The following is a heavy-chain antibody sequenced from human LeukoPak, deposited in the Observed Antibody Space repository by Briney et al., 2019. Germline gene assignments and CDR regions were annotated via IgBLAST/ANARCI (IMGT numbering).Heavy chain of an antibody. D-gene: IGHD5-18*01. Sequence: SETLSLTCTVSGGSISSYYWSWIRQPPGKGLERIGYTYYSGSTNYNPSLESRVTISVDTSKNQFSLKLSSVTAADTAVYYCARGRAMVTSWGQGTLVTVSS. CDR3: ARGRAMVTS. V-gene: IGHV4-59*01. CDR1: GGSISSYY. CDR2: TYYSGST. J-gene: IGHJ4*02.